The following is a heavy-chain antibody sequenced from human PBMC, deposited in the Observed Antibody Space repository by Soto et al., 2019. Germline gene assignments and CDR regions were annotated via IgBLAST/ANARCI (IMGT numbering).Heavy chain of an antibody. V-gene: IGHV4-4*02. CDR1: GGSISSSNW. CDR2: IYHSGST. CDR3: ARVPSSSPSPFSKWFDP. Sequence: QVQLQESGPGLVKPSGTLSLTCAVSGGSISSSNWWSWVRQPPGKGLEWIGEIYHSGSTNYNPSLKSRVTISVDKSKNQFSLKLSSVTAADTAVYYCARVPSSSPSPFSKWFDPWGQGTLVTVSS. D-gene: IGHD6-13*01. J-gene: IGHJ5*02.